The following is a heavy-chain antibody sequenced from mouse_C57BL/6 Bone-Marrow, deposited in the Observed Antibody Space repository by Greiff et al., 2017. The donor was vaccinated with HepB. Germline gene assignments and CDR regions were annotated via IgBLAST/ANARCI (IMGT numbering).Heavy chain of an antibody. CDR3: ARARITTVVATGMDY. J-gene: IGHJ4*01. D-gene: IGHD1-1*01. V-gene: IGHV5-12*01. CDR1: GFTFSDYY. CDR2: ISNGGGST. Sequence: EVKVEESGGGLVQPGGSLKLSCAASGFTFSDYYMYWVRQTPEKRLEWVAYISNGGGSTYYPDTVKGRFTISRDNAKNTLYLQMSRLKSEDTAMYYCARARITTVVATGMDYWGQGTSVTVSS.